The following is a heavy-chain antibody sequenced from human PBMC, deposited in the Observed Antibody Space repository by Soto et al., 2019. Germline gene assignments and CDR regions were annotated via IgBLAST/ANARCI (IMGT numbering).Heavy chain of an antibody. CDR3: TRDVVAANT. CDR1: GFTFSGSA. V-gene: IGHV3-73*01. Sequence: PGGSLRLSCAASGFTFSGSAMHWVRQASGKGLEWVGRIRSKANSYATAYAASVKGRFTISRDDSKNTAYLQMNSLKTEDTAVYYCTRDVVAANTWGQGTLVTVSS. J-gene: IGHJ4*02. CDR2: IRSKANSYAT. D-gene: IGHD2-15*01.